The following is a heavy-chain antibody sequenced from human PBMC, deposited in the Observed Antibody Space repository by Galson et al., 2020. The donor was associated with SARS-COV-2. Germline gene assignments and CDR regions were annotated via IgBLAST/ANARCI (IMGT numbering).Heavy chain of an antibody. J-gene: IGHJ6*02. D-gene: IGHD2-15*01. CDR1: GFTFSSYG. CDR3: ARELLDGMDV. Sequence: GGSLRLSCAASGFTFSSYGMHWVRQAPGKGLEWVAVISYDGSNKYYADSVKGRFTISRDNSKNTLYLQMNSLRAEDTAVYYCARELLDGMDVWGQGTTVTVSS. CDR2: ISYDGSNK. V-gene: IGHV3-30*03.